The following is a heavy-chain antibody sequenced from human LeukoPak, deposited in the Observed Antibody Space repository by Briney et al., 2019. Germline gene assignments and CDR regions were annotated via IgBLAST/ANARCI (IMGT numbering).Heavy chain of an antibody. CDR1: GFTFSSYS. Sequence: GGPLRLSCAASGFTFSSYSMNWVRQAPGKGLEWVSSISSSSSYIYYADSVKGRFTISRDNAKNSLYLQMNSLRAEDTAVYYCARASLQWRYFDYWGQGTLVTVSS. CDR3: ARASLQWRYFDY. J-gene: IGHJ4*02. CDR2: ISSSSSYI. D-gene: IGHD6-19*01. V-gene: IGHV3-21*01.